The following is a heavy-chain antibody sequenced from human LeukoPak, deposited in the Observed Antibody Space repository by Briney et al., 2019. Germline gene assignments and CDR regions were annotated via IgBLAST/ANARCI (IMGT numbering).Heavy chain of an antibody. Sequence: PSGTLSLTCTVSGGSIGTYSWNWIRQPPGKGLEWIGYIYYSGTTNYNPSPKSRVTISVDTSKNQFSLKLSSVTAADTAVYYCARGVYIAAAQYGYWGQGTLVTVSS. D-gene: IGHD6-13*01. J-gene: IGHJ4*02. CDR3: ARGVYIAAAQYGY. CDR1: GGSIGTYS. CDR2: IYYSGTT. V-gene: IGHV4-59*01.